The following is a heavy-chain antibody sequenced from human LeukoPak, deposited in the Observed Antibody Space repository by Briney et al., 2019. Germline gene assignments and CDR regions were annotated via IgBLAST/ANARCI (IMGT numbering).Heavy chain of an antibody. Sequence: SETLSLTCAVYGGSFSGYYWSWIRQPLGKGLEWIGEINHSGSTNYNPSLKSRVTISVDTSKNQFSLKLSSVTAADTAVYYCARKGRYCSSTSCPWHVWGQGTTVTVSS. CDR1: GGSFSGYY. CDR2: INHSGST. V-gene: IGHV4-34*01. J-gene: IGHJ6*02. CDR3: ARKGRYCSSTSCPWHV. D-gene: IGHD2-2*01.